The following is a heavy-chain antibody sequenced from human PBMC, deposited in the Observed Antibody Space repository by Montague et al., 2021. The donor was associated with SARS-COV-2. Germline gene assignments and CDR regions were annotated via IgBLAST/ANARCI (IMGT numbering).Heavy chain of an antibody. D-gene: IGHD2/OR15-2a*01. J-gene: IGHJ4*02. Sequence: PALVKPTQTLTLTCTFSGFSLNTSGLCVGWIRQPPGKALEWLALIYWDEDQYYSPSLRTRLTISKDTSKNQVVLTMTNMDPIDTATYYCARSDVDYWDSYFDYWGQGTLVTVSS. V-gene: IGHV2-70*01. CDR3: ARSDVDYWDSYFDY. CDR2: IYWDEDQ. CDR1: GFSLNTSGLC.